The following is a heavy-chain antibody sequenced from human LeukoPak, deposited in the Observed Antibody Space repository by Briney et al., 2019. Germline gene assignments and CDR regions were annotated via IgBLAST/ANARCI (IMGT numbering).Heavy chain of an antibody. CDR2: IYHSGST. D-gene: IGHD6-6*01. V-gene: IGHV4-34*01. Sequence: PSETLSLTCAVYGGSFSGYYWSWIRQPPGKGLEWIGYIYHSGSTYYNPSLKSRVTISVDRSKNQFSLKLSSVTAADTAVYYCASMRVASIAAPRQFSYWGQGTLVTVSS. CDR1: GGSFSGYY. J-gene: IGHJ4*02. CDR3: ASMRVASIAAPRQFSY.